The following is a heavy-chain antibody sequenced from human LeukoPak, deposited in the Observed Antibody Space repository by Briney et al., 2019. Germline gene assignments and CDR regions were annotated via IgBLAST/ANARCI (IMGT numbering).Heavy chain of an antibody. CDR1: GFTFSSYG. D-gene: IGHD6-19*01. J-gene: IGHJ6*03. CDR2: IWYDGSNK. CDR3: ARGLRGYYYYYYMDV. V-gene: IGHV3-33*01. Sequence: PGRSLRLSCAASGFTFSSYGMHWVRQAPGKGLEWVAVIWYDGSNKYYADSVKGRFTISRDNSKNTLYLQMNSLRAEDSAVYYCARGLRGYYYYYYMDVWGKGTTVTVSS.